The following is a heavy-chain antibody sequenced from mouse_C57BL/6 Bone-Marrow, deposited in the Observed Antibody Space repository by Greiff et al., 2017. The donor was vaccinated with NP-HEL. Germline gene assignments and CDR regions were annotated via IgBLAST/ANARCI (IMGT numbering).Heavy chain of an antibody. CDR3: ARSPYAMDY. Sequence: QVQLQQSGAELVRPGTSVKLSCKASGYTFTSYWMHWVKQRPGQGLEWIGVIDPSDSYTNYNQKFKGKATLTVDTSSSTAYMQLSSLTSEDSAVYYCARSPYAMDYWGQGTSVTVSS. J-gene: IGHJ4*01. CDR2: IDPSDSYT. V-gene: IGHV1-59*01. CDR1: GYTFTSYW.